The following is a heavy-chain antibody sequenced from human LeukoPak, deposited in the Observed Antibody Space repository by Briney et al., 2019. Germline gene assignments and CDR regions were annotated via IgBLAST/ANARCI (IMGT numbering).Heavy chain of an antibody. Sequence: GGSLRLSCSASGFTFSTYGMHWVRQAPGKGLEQVAAISTNGGITVYADSVKGRFTISRDNSKNTLYLQMNGLRAADTAVYYCVIASEHYGSWGQGTLVTVSS. J-gene: IGHJ4*02. V-gene: IGHV3-64D*06. CDR1: GFTFSTYG. CDR2: ISTNGGIT. D-gene: IGHD3-16*01. CDR3: VIASEHYGS.